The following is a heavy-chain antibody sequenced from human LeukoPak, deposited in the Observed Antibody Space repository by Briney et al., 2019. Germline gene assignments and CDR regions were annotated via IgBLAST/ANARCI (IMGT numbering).Heavy chain of an antibody. CDR2: VNHSGRT. CDR1: GGSFSDYW. V-gene: IGHV4-34*01. Sequence: SETLSLTCAVYGGSFSDYWWTWIRQSPGKGLEWIGEVNHSGRTNYNPSLKSRVSISVDMSKKQFSLKLTSVTAADTAVYYCARGGIETIAARRLANWFDPWGQGTLVTVSS. CDR3: ARGGIETIAARRLANWFDP. D-gene: IGHD6-6*01. J-gene: IGHJ5*02.